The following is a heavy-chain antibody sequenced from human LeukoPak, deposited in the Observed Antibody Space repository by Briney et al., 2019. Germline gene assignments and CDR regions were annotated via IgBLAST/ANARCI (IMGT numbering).Heavy chain of an antibody. Sequence: KTGGSLRLSCAAPGFTLRDYYMTRIRQAPGKGLEWVSCISSSGTYTNYADSVKGRFTISRDNAKNSLYLQMSSLRAEDTAVYYCASGIRDGYSIFDYWGQGTLVTVSS. CDR1: GFTLRDYY. D-gene: IGHD5-24*01. V-gene: IGHV3-11*06. CDR2: ISSSGTYT. CDR3: ASGIRDGYSIFDY. J-gene: IGHJ4*02.